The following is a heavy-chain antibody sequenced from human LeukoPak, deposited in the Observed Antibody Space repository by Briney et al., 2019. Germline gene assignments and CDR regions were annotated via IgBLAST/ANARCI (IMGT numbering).Heavy chain of an antibody. CDR3: AGGPYYDSSGYYHYYYYYYMGV. CDR1: GGSISSYY. Sequence: PSETLSLTCTVSGGSISSYYWSWIRQPPGKGLEWIGYIYYSGSTNYNPSLKSRVTISVDTSKNQFSLKLSSVTAADTAVYYCAGGPYYDSSGYYHYYYYYYMGVWGKGTTVTVSS. CDR2: IYYSGST. D-gene: IGHD3-22*01. V-gene: IGHV4-59*01. J-gene: IGHJ6*03.